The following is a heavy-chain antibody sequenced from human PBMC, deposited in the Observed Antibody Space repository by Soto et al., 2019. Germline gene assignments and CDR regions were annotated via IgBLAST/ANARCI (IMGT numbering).Heavy chain of an antibody. V-gene: IGHV1-69*01. J-gene: IGHJ4*02. CDR1: GGTFSSYA. CDR2: IIPIFGTA. D-gene: IGHD6-19*01. CDR3: ATTPYSSRWYQWFFDY. Sequence: QVQLVQSGAEVKKPGSSVKVSCKASGGTFSSYAISWVRQAPGQGLEWMGGIIPIFGTANYAQKFQGRVTITADESTSTAYMELSSLRSEDTAVYYCATTPYSSRWYQWFFDYWGQGTLVTVSS.